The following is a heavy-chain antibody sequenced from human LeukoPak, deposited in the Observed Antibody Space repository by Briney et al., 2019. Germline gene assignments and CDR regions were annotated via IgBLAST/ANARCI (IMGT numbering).Heavy chain of an antibody. CDR2: IYYSGST. D-gene: IGHD3-10*01. J-gene: IGHJ3*02. V-gene: IGHV4-59*08. CDR1: GDSMRSYY. CDR3: ARHPYYYYRSEMDLGAFDI. Sequence: SETLSLTCTVSGDSMRSYYWSWIRQSPGRGLEWIGYIYYSGSTYYSPSLKSRVTISVDTSKNQFSLKLRSVTAADTAMYYCARHPYYYYRSEMDLGAFDIWGQGTMVTVSS.